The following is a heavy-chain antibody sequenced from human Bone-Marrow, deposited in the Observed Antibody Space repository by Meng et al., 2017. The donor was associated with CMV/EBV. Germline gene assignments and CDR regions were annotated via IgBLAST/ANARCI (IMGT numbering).Heavy chain of an antibody. Sequence: SETLSLTCAVYGGSFGGHYWSWIRQPPGKGLEWIGEINHSGSTNYNSSLKSRVTISPDTSKNQFSLRLTSVTAADTAVYYCARGRATWGVWGQGTTVTVSS. CDR1: GGSFGGHY. V-gene: IGHV4-34*01. CDR3: ARGRATWGV. CDR2: INHSGST. D-gene: IGHD7-27*01. J-gene: IGHJ6*02.